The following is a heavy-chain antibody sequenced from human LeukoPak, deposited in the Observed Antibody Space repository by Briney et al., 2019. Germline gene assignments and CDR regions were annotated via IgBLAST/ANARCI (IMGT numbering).Heavy chain of an antibody. V-gene: IGHV3-23*01. CDR1: GFTFTSYA. CDR3: ARMGIAGTYDAFDI. Sequence: AGSLRLSCAASGFTFTSYAMSWVRQAPGKGLEWVSVISGSGGSTYYADSVKGRFTISRDNSKNTLYLQMNSLRAEDTAVYYCARMGIAGTYDAFDIRGQGTMVTVSS. CDR2: ISGSGGST. D-gene: IGHD6-13*01. J-gene: IGHJ3*02.